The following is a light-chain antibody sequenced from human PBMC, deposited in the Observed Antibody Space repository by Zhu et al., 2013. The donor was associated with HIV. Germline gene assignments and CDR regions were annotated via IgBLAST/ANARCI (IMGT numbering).Light chain of an antibody. CDR1: QTVYSY. J-gene: IGKJ3*01. CDR2: DAS. Sequence: EIVMTQSPATLSVSPGERATLSCRASQTVYSYLAWYQQKPGQAPRLLIYDASTRATGIPDRFSGSGSGTDFTLTISRLEPEDLAVYYCQQYGSSPTFGPGTKVDIK. CDR3: QQYGSSPT. V-gene: IGKV3-20*01.